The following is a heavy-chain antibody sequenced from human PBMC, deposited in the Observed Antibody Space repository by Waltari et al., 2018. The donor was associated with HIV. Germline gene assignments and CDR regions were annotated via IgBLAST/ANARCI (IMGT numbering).Heavy chain of an antibody. V-gene: IGHV1-2*02. Sequence: QVQLLQSGPEVRKPGASVKVSCRASGYNFTGYYMHWVRQAPGQGLGWMGWINPNSGNTHLAQKFKGKVTMTRVTSIRTAYLEMRRLKSDDTAIYYCARDGVGDAAFDYWGQGTLVTVS. CDR1: GYNFTGYY. CDR3: ARDGVGDAAFDY. D-gene: IGHD1-26*01. J-gene: IGHJ4*02. CDR2: INPNSGNT.